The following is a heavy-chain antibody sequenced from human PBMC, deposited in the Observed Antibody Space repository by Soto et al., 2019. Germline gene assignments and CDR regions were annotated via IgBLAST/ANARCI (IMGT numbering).Heavy chain of an antibody. V-gene: IGHV4-59*01. J-gene: IGHJ4*02. CDR1: GGSISSYY. CDR3: AASYYYGSGSYYHTFDY. CDR2: IYYSGST. Sequence: SETLSLTCTVSGGSISSYYWSWIRQPPGKGLEWIGYIYYSGSTNYNPSLKSRVTISVDTSKNQFSLKLSSVTAADTAVYYCAASYYYGSGSYYHTFDYWGQGTLVNVSS. D-gene: IGHD3-10*01.